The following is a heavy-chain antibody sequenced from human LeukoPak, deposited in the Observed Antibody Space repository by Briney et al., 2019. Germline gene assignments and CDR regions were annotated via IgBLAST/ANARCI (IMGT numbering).Heavy chain of an antibody. CDR2: IIPIFGTA. CDR1: GGTFSSYA. CDR3: ATVGYSYGPDY. V-gene: IGHV1-69*06. D-gene: IGHD5-18*01. J-gene: IGHJ4*02. Sequence: SVKVSCKASGGTFSSYAISWVRQAPGQGLEWMGGIIPIFGTANYAQKFQGRVTMTEDTSTDTAYMELSSLRSEDTAVYYCATVGYSYGPDYWGQGTLVTVSS.